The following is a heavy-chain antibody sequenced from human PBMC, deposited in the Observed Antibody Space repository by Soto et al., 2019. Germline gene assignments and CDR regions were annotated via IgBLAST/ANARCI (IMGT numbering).Heavy chain of an antibody. D-gene: IGHD3-3*01. J-gene: IGHJ6*02. CDR1: GGSINTFDFS. V-gene: IGHV4-30-2*01. CDR2: IYQSGRT. CDR3: AREITIFGVAPGGGVDV. Sequence: SETLSLTCAVSGGSINTFDFSWSWIRQPPGRGLEWIGSIYQSGRTYYIPSLKSRVTMSLEKSKNQFSLKINSVVAADMAIYYCAREITIFGVAPGGGVDVWGQGTTVTVSS.